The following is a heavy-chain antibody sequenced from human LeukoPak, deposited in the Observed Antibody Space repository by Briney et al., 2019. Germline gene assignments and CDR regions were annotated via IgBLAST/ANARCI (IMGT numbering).Heavy chain of an antibody. J-gene: IGHJ4*02. CDR3: ARGETSSYDY. CDR2: IYSGGNT. Sequence: GGSLRLSCAASGFTVSINYMSWVRQAPGKGLEWVSAIYSGGNTYYADSVKGRFTISRDNSKNTVYLQMNSLRAEDTAVYYCARGETSSYDYWGQGTLVTVSS. V-gene: IGHV3-53*01. D-gene: IGHD2-2*01. CDR1: GFTVSINY.